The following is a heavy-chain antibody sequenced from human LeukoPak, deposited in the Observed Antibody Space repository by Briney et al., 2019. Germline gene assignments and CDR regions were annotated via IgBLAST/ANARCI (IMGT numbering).Heavy chain of an antibody. CDR3: ARGIAVAGIPDAFDI. CDR1: GGSFSGYY. J-gene: IGHJ3*02. CDR2: INHSGST. D-gene: IGHD6-19*01. Sequence: SETLSLTCAVYGGSFSGYYWSWIRQPPGKGLEWLGEINHSGSTNYNPSLKSRVTISVDTSKNQFSLKLSSVTAADTAVYYCARGIAVAGIPDAFDIWGQGTMVTVSS. V-gene: IGHV4-34*01.